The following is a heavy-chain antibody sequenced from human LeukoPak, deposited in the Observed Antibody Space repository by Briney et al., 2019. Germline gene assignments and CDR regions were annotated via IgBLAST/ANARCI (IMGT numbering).Heavy chain of an antibody. J-gene: IGHJ4*02. D-gene: IGHD2-2*03. CDR2: IYYSGNT. CDR1: GGSISSSSYY. CDR3: ARDGYLAVDY. V-gene: IGHV4-39*07. Sequence: SETLSLTCTVSGGSISSSSYYWGWIRQPPGKGLEWIGSIYYSGNTYYNPSLKSRVAISVDTSRNQFSLKLSSVTAADTAVYYCARDGYLAVDYWGQGTLVTVSS.